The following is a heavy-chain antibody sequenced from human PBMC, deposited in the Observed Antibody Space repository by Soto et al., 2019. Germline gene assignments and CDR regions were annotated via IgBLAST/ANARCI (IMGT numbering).Heavy chain of an antibody. J-gene: IGHJ4*02. V-gene: IGHV3-23*01. Sequence: EVQLLESGGGLVQPGGSLRLSCAASTFTFSTYAMTWVRQVPGKGLEWVSAISGSIGSTYYADSVKGRFTISRDNSKNTLYLQMNSLRAEDTAVYYCAKFPYSSGVYYFDYWGQGTLVTVSS. CDR1: TFTFSTYA. D-gene: IGHD6-19*01. CDR3: AKFPYSSGVYYFDY. CDR2: ISGSIGST.